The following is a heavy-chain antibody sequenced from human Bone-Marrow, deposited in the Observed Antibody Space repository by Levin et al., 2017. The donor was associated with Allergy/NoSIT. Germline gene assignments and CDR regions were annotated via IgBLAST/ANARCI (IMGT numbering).Heavy chain of an antibody. CDR1: GFTVSSHY. Sequence: GESLKISCAASGFTVSSHYMSWVRQAPGKGLEWVSVIYSGGTTYHADSVKGRFTISRDNSKNTLYLQMNSLRAEDTAVYYCARGVGATVQYFDYWGQGTLVTVSS. CDR3: ARGVGATVQYFDY. J-gene: IGHJ4*02. V-gene: IGHV3-66*01. CDR2: IYSGGTT. D-gene: IGHD1-26*01.